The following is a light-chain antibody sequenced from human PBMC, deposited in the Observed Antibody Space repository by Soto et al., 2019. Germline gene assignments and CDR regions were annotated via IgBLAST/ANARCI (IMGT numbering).Light chain of an antibody. CDR1: QSVSSSY. CDR3: PQYGSSPLT. CDR2: GAS. V-gene: IGKV3-20*01. J-gene: IGKJ4*01. Sequence: IVLTQSPGTLSLSPGERATLSCRASQSVSSSYLAWYQQKPGQAPRLLIYGASSRATGIPDGFSGSGSGTDFTLTISRLEPEDFAVYYCPQYGSSPLTFGGGTKVDIK.